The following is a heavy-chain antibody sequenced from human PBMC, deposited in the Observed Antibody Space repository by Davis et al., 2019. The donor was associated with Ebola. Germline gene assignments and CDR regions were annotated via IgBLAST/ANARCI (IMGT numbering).Heavy chain of an antibody. J-gene: IGHJ4*02. D-gene: IGHD2-2*01. CDR2: INHSGST. Sequence: PGGSLRLSCAVYGGSFSGYYWSWIRQPPGKGLEWIGEINHSGSTNYNPSLKSRVIISVDTSKNQFSLKLSSVTAADTAVYYCARGPIGYCSSTSCYPPGDWGQGTLVTVSS. CDR3: ARGPIGYCSSTSCYPPGD. V-gene: IGHV4-34*01. CDR1: GGSFSGYY.